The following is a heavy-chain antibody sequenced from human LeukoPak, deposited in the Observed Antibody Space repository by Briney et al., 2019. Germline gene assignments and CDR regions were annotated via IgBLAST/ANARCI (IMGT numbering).Heavy chain of an antibody. V-gene: IGHV3-21*01. CDR3: ARGGTVTTTDY. CDR2: ISSSSSYI. J-gene: IGHJ4*02. D-gene: IGHD4-17*01. Sequence: GGSLRLSCAASGFSLGSYSMNRVRQAPGKGLEWVSSISSSSSYIYYVDSLKGRFTISRDNAKNSLYLQMNSLRAEDTAVYYCARGGTVTTTDYWGQGTLVTVSS. CDR1: GFSLGSYS.